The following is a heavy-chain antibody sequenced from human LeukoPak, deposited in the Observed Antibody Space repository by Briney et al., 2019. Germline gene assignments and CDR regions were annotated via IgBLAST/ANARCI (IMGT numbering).Heavy chain of an antibody. V-gene: IGHV3-66*01. D-gene: IGHD3-22*01. Sequence: GGSLRLTCAASGFTVSSNYMSWVRQAPGKGLEWVSVIYTGGSTHYADSVKGRFTISRDNSKNTLYLQMNSLRAEDTAVYYCARLWDDSRESEFYIDYWGQGTLVTVSS. CDR2: IYTGGST. CDR1: GFTVSSNY. J-gene: IGHJ4*02. CDR3: ARLWDDSRESEFYIDY.